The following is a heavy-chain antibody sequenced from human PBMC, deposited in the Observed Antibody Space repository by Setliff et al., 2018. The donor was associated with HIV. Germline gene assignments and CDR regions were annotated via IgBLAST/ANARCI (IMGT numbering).Heavy chain of an antibody. V-gene: IGHV1-8*03. D-gene: IGHD6-19*01. CDR2: ISPYNGHT. Sequence: ASVKVSCKASGYTFTNYDIHWVRQATGQGLEWLGWISPYNGHTNFAQKFQGRVTITTDESRTTSYMELSSLRFEDTAVYFCARVAHSSSYHYYGMDVWGQGTTVTVSS. J-gene: IGHJ6*02. CDR1: GYTFTNYD. CDR3: ARVAHSSSYHYYGMDV.